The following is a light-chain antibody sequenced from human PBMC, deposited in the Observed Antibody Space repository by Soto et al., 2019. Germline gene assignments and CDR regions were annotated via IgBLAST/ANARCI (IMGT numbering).Light chain of an antibody. CDR3: CSYAAGDSFK. CDR1: SSNIGNNY. Sequence: QSVLTQSPSVSAAPGQKVTISCSGSSSNIGNNYVSWYQQLPGTAPKLLIYDNNKRPSGIPDRFSGSKSGTSGTLDITGLQTGDEADYYCCSYAAGDSFKFGGGTKLTVL. V-gene: IGLV1-51*01. J-gene: IGLJ2*01. CDR2: DNN.